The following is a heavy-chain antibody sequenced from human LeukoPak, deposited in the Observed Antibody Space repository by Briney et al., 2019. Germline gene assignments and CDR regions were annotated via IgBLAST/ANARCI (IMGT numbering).Heavy chain of an antibody. CDR1: GFTFSSYA. Sequence: GRSLRLSCAASGFTFSSYAMHWVRQAPGKGLEWVAVISYDGSNKYYADSVKGRFTISRDNSKNTLYLQMNSLRAEDTAVYYCARVGYYYDSSGPSAFDIWGQGTMVTVSS. CDR2: ISYDGSNK. CDR3: ARVGYYYDSSGPSAFDI. D-gene: IGHD3-22*01. V-gene: IGHV3-30-3*01. J-gene: IGHJ3*02.